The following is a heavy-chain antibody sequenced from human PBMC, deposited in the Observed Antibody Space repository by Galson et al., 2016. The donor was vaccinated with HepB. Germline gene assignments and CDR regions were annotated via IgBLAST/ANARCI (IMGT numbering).Heavy chain of an antibody. J-gene: IGHJ6*03. CDR2: IWYDGSNK. V-gene: IGHV3-33*01. CDR3: ARDGYVWGSYRPSRYYHYYMDV. D-gene: IGHD3-16*02. Sequence: SLRLSCAASGFTFSNNGMHWVRQAPGKGLEWVAVIWYDGSNKYYADSVKGRFTITRDNSKNTLCLKMNSLRAEDTAVYYCARDGYVWGSYRPSRYYHYYMDVWGKGTTVTVSS. CDR1: GFTFSNNG.